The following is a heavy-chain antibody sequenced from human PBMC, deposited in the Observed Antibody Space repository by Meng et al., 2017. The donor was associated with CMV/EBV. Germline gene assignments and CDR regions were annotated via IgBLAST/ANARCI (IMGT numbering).Heavy chain of an antibody. CDR3: AKDRTRSRDSWSGYYRGIRGYYYGMDV. J-gene: IGHJ6*02. D-gene: IGHD3-3*01. CDR1: GFTFSSYE. Sequence: GGSLRLSCAASGFTFSSYEMNWVRQAPGKGLEWVSYISSSGSTIYYAGSVKGRFTISRENAKNSLYLQMNSLRAEDTAVYYCAKDRTRSRDSWSGYYRGIRGYYYGMDVWGQGTTVTVSS. V-gene: IGHV3-48*03. CDR2: ISSSGSTI.